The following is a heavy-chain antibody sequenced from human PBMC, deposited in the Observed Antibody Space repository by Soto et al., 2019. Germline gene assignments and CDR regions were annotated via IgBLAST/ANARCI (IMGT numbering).Heavy chain of an antibody. CDR2: ISSSSSYI. CDR1: GFTFSSYS. Sequence: PGGSLRLSCAASGFTFSSYSMNWVRQAPGKGLEWVSSISSSSSYIYYADSVKGRFTISRDNAKNSLYLQMNSLRAEDTAVYYCARGAVDIVATTCLDYWGQGTLVTVSS. J-gene: IGHJ4*02. CDR3: ARGAVDIVATTCLDY. V-gene: IGHV3-21*01. D-gene: IGHD5-12*01.